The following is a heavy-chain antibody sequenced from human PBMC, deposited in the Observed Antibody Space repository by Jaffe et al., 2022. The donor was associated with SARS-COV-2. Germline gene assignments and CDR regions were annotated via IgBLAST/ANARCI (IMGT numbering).Heavy chain of an antibody. Sequence: EVLLVESGGGVVQPGGSLRLSCTASGFSFDDYAMHWVRQAPGKGLEWVSLISGDGRDTYYADSVKGRFTISRDIRKNSLYLQMNSLRTEDSALYYCAKDSWPRSGGVDSGIDSWGQGTLVTVSS. CDR3: AKDSWPRSGGVDSGIDS. J-gene: IGHJ4*02. D-gene: IGHD6-19*01. CDR2: ISGDGRDT. V-gene: IGHV3-43*02. CDR1: GFSFDDYA.